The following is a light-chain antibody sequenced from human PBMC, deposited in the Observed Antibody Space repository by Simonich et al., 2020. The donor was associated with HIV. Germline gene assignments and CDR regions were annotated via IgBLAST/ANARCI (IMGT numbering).Light chain of an antibody. CDR2: RNN. Sequence: QSVLTQPPSASETPGQRVTISCSGSSSNIGSNYVYWYLQLPGTAPKLLIYRNNQRPSGVPDRFSGAKSGTSASLAISGLRSEDEADYYCSSYTSSSTLVFGGGTKLTVL. V-gene: IGLV1-47*01. J-gene: IGLJ3*02. CDR3: SSYTSSSTLV. CDR1: SSNIGSNY.